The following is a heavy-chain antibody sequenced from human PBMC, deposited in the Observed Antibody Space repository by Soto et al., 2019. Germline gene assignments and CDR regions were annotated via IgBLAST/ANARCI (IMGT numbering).Heavy chain of an antibody. CDR1: GGSISSGGYY. Sequence: SETLSLTCTVSGGSISSGGYYWSWIRQHPGKGLEWIGYIYYSGSTYYNPSLKSRVTISVDTSKNQFSLKLSSVTAADTAVYYFARERDILPRPSFAYSGQGTLVPGSS. D-gene: IGHD3-9*01. J-gene: IGHJ4*02. CDR3: ARERDILPRPSFAY. CDR2: IYYSGST. V-gene: IGHV4-31*03.